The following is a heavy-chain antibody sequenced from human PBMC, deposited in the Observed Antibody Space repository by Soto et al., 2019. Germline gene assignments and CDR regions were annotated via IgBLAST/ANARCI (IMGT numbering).Heavy chain of an antibody. CDR3: ARQGYCSTTSCNWDFDY. J-gene: IGHJ4*02. D-gene: IGHD2-2*01. CDR1: GYTFTTYL. Sequence: GESLKISCKGTGYTFTTYLITWVRQMTGKGLEWMGRIDPSDSYTEYSPSFQGHVTISADKSISTAYLQWSSLKASDTAMYYCARQGYCSTTSCNWDFDYWGQGTLVTVSS. V-gene: IGHV5-10-1*01. CDR2: IDPSDSYT.